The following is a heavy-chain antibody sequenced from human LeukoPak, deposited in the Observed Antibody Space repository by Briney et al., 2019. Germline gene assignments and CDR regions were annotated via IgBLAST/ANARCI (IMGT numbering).Heavy chain of an antibody. CDR2: ISAYNGNT. V-gene: IGHV1-18*01. CDR1: GYTFTSYG. Sequence: GASVKVSCKASGYTFTSYGISWVRQAPGQGLEWMGWISAYNGNTNYAQKFQGRVTMTRDTSISTAYMELSRLRSDDTAVYYCARDIAAYYDILTGIDYWGQGTLVTVSS. J-gene: IGHJ4*02. D-gene: IGHD3-9*01. CDR3: ARDIAAYYDILTGIDY.